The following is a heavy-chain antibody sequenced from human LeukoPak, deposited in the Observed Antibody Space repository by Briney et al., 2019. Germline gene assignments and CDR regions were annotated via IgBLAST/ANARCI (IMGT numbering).Heavy chain of an antibody. CDR3: ARSGQYYDILTGYYSPFDY. CDR2: ISSTGSDM. J-gene: IGHJ4*02. CDR1: GFTLNTYS. V-gene: IGHV3-21*01. D-gene: IGHD3-9*01. Sequence: GGSLRLSCAASGFTLNTYSMNWVRQAPGKGLEWVSSISSTGSDMYYVDSVKGRFTISRDNAKNSLFLQVNSLRAEDTAVYYCARSGQYYDILTGYYSPFDYWGQGTLVTVSS.